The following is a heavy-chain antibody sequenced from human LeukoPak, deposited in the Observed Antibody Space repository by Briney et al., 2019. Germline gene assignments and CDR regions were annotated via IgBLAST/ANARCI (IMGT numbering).Heavy chain of an antibody. CDR1: GFTFSNYG. J-gene: IGHJ3*02. CDR3: ARDESQADAFDI. CDR2: ISYDGSNK. V-gene: IGHV3-30*19. Sequence: GGSLRLSCAASGFTFSNYGMHWVRQAPGKGLEWVAVISYDGSNKYYADSVKGRFTISRDNSKNTLYLQMNSLRAEDTAVYYCARDESQADAFDIWGQGTMVTVSS.